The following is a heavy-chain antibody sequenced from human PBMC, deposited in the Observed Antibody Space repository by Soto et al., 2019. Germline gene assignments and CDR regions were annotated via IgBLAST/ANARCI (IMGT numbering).Heavy chain of an antibody. CDR2: IYYSGST. D-gene: IGHD4-17*01. J-gene: IGHJ4*02. CDR1: GGYISSFY. CDR3: ARTTTPSLWGRTTVTQPYYFDY. Sequence: SVTLSLTCTVSGGYISSFYWSWIRQHPGKGLEWIGYIYYSGSTNYNPSLKSRVTISVDTSKNQFSLKLSSVTAADTAVYYCARTTTPSLWGRTTVTQPYYFDYWGQGTLVTVSS. V-gene: IGHV4-59*08.